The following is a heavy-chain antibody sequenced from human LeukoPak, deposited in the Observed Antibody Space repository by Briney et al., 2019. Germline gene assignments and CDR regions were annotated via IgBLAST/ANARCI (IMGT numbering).Heavy chain of an antibody. Sequence: ASVKVSCKASGGTFSSHGVSWVRQAPGQGLEWIGRVIPTFNIGNYAQKFQGRVTITADKSTSTGYMELSSLRSEDTALYYCARDLPSPVAGKNYFDSWGQGTLVIVSS. D-gene: IGHD6-19*01. V-gene: IGHV1-69*10. J-gene: IGHJ4*02. CDR1: GGTFSSHG. CDR3: ARDLPSPVAGKNYFDS. CDR2: VIPTFNIG.